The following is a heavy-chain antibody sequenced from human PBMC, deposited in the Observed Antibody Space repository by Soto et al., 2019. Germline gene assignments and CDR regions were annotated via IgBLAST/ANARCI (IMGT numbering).Heavy chain of an antibody. V-gene: IGHV3-64D*06. CDR3: ARGGTPIDY. J-gene: IGHJ4*02. D-gene: IGHD3-16*01. CDR2: ISTNGGST. Sequence: GGSLRLSCSASGFTFSSYAMHWVRQAPGKGLEYVSSISTNGGSTHYADSVKGRFTISRDNSKNTQYLQMSSLRADDTAVYYCARGGTPIDYWGQGTLVTVSS. CDR1: GFTFSSYA.